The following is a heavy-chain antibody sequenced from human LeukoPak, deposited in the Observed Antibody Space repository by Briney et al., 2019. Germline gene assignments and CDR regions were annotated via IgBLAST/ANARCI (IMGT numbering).Heavy chain of an antibody. Sequence: VASVKVSCKASGYTFTSYDINWVRQATGQGLEWMGWMNPNSGNTGYAQKFQGRVTMTRNTSISTAYMELSSLRSEDTAVYYCAIAAAGSHDAFDIWGQGTMVTVSS. J-gene: IGHJ3*02. V-gene: IGHV1-8*01. CDR3: AIAAAGSHDAFDI. D-gene: IGHD6-13*01. CDR2: MNPNSGNT. CDR1: GYTFTSYD.